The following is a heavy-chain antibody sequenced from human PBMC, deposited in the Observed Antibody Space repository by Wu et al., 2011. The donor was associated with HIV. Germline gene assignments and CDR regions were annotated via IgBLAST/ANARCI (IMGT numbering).Heavy chain of an antibody. D-gene: IGHD6-6*01. Sequence: QVQLVQSGAEVKKPGASVKVSCKASGYTFTSYGISWVRQAPGQGLEWIAWISTYNGKTNYAQKVQGRVTMTTDASTSTVYMEVRSLRSDDTAVYYXARDGSSAQLDLYYNHMDVWGKGTTVTVSS. CDR2: ISTYNGKT. CDR1: GYTFTSYG. CDR3: ARDGSSAQLDLYYNHMDV. V-gene: IGHV1-18*01. J-gene: IGHJ6*03.